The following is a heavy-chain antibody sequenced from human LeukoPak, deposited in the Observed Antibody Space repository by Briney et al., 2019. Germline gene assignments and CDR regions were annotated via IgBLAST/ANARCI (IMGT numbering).Heavy chain of an antibody. CDR1: GGSMSTYY. J-gene: IGHJ5*02. CDR2: IYYSGST. D-gene: IGHD3-10*01. CDR3: ARHKHRSYGSGIHWFDP. V-gene: IGHV4-59*08. Sequence: PSETLSLTCTVSGGSMSTYYWSWIRQPPEKGLEWIGYIYYSGSTNYNPSLKSRVTISVDTSKNQFSLKLSSVTAADTAVYYCARHKHRSYGSGIHWFDPWGQGTLVTVSS.